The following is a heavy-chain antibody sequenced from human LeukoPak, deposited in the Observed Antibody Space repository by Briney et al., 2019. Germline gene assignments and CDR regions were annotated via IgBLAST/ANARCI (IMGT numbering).Heavy chain of an antibody. CDR3: ASGNWNDRAFDI. V-gene: IGHV3-7*01. Sequence: GGSLTRTCAASRFTICSCWLNWDRHAPGHELEGMTNTKQGGREKEHVDSVKGRFTISRDNAKNSLYLQMNSLRAEDTAVYYCASGNWNDRAFDIWGQGTMVTVSS. CDR2: TKQGGREK. J-gene: IGHJ3*02. CDR1: RFTICSCW. D-gene: IGHD1-20*01.